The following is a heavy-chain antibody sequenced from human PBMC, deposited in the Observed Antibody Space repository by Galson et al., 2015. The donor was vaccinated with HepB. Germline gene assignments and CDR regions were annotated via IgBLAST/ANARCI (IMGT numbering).Heavy chain of an antibody. V-gene: IGHV1-69*04. D-gene: IGHD3-22*01. CDR2: IIPILGIA. J-gene: IGHJ4*02. Sequence: SVKVSCKASGGTFSSYAISWVRQAPGQGLEWMGRIIPILGIANYAQKFQGRVTITADKSTSTAYMELSSLRSEDTAVCYCARQHYYDSSGYYSFDYWGQGTLVTVSS. CDR3: ARQHYYDSSGYYSFDY. CDR1: GGTFSSYA.